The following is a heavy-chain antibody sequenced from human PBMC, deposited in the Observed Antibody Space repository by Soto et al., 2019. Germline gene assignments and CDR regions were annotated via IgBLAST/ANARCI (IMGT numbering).Heavy chain of an antibody. D-gene: IGHD1-26*01. CDR2: ISGSGGST. CDR3: ARVHSRELLRRYYYYGMDV. V-gene: IGHV3-23*01. CDR1: GFTFSSYA. Sequence: GGSLRLSCAASGFTFSSYAMSWVRQAPGKGLEWVSAISGSGGSTYYADSVKGRFTISRDNSKNTLYLQMNSLRAEDTAVYYCARVHSRELLRRYYYYGMDVWGQGTTVTVSS. J-gene: IGHJ6*02.